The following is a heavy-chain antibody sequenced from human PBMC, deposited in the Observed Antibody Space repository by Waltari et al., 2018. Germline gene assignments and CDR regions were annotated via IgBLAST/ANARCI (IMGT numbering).Heavy chain of an antibody. CDR1: GYTFTSYY. CDR3: AREPPRGVIVGGMDV. V-gene: IGHV1-46*03. Sequence: QVQLVQSGAEVKKPGASVKVSCKASGYTFTSYYMHWVRQAPGQGLEWMGIINPSGGSTSYAQKFQGRVTMTRDTSTSTVYMELSSLRSEDTAVYYCAREPPRGVIVGGMDVWGQGTTVTVSS. D-gene: IGHD3-10*01. CDR2: INPSGGST. J-gene: IGHJ6*02.